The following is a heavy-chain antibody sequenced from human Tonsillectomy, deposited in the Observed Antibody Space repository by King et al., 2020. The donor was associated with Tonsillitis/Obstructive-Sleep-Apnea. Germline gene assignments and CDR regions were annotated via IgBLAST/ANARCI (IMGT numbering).Heavy chain of an antibody. CDR1: GFTFDDYA. Sequence: VQLVESGGGVVQPGGSLRISCAASGFTFDDYAMHWVRQAPGKGLEWVSLISGDGSTYYTDSVKGRFTISRDNSKNSLYLQMNSLRTEDTALYYCAKDIGIAVANAEYLQHWGQGTLVTVSS. V-gene: IGHV3-43*02. J-gene: IGHJ1*01. CDR2: ISGDGST. CDR3: AKDIGIAVANAEYLQH. D-gene: IGHD6-19*01.